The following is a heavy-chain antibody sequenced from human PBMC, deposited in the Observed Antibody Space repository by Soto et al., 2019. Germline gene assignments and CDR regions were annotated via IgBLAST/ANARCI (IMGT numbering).Heavy chain of an antibody. CDR1: GGSISSYY. CDR3: ARDGSHGDIQLWLSPYDGMDV. Sequence: QVQLQESGPGLVKPSETLSLTCTVSGGSISSYYWSWIRQPAGKGLEWIGRIYTRGSTNYNPSLKRRVTMSVATSKNEFALLLSAVTAADTARYYCARDGSHGDIQLWLSPYDGMDVWGQGTTVTVSS. J-gene: IGHJ6*02. V-gene: IGHV4-4*07. CDR2: IYTRGST. D-gene: IGHD5-18*01.